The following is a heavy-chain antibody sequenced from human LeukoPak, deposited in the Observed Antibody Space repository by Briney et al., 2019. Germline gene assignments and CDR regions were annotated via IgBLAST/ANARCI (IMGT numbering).Heavy chain of an antibody. V-gene: IGHV3-23*01. J-gene: IGHJ4*02. D-gene: IGHD1-26*01. Sequence: GGSLRLSCAASGFTFSSYAMSWVRQAPGKGLEWVSVISGSGGTTYYADFVKGRFTISRDNSKNTLYLQMNSLRAEDTAVYYCAKDTTEWELFFDYWGQGTLVTVSS. CDR2: ISGSGGTT. CDR1: GFTFSSYA. CDR3: AKDTTEWELFFDY.